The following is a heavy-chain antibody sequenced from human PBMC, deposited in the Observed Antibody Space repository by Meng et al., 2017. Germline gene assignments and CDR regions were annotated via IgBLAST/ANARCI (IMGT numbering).Heavy chain of an antibody. CDR1: GGSFSGYY. D-gene: IGHD3-10*01. CDR3: ARGLRITMVRGVKGWFDP. Sequence: VPVQEWGAGLLKPSETLSLTCVVYGGSFSGYYWSWIRQPPGKGLEWIGEINHSGSTNYNPSLKSRVTISVDTSKNQFSLKLSSVTAADTAVYYCARGLRITMVRGVKGWFDPWGQGTLVTVSS. CDR2: INHSGST. V-gene: IGHV4-34*01. J-gene: IGHJ5*02.